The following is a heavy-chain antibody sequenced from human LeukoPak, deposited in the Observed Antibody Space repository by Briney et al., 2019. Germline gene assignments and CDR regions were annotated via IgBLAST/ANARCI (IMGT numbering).Heavy chain of an antibody. CDR3: VVSQVGSGFDY. CDR2: ISSSSSTI. D-gene: IGHD1-26*01. CDR1: GFTFSSYS. Sequence: GGSLRLSCAASGFTFSSYSMNWVRQAPGKGLEWVSYISSSSSTIYYADSVKGRFTISRDNAKNSLYLQMNSLRAEDTAVYYCVVSQVGSGFDYWGQGTLVTVSS. J-gene: IGHJ4*02. V-gene: IGHV3-48*01.